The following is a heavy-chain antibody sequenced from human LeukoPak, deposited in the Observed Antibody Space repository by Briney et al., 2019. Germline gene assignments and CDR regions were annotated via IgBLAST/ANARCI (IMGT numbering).Heavy chain of an antibody. V-gene: IGHV3-23*01. CDR1: GFTFSSYA. CDR2: ISGSGGST. D-gene: IGHD3-10*01. J-gene: IGHJ4*02. CDR3: AKGRALLWFGGVDY. Sequence: PGGSLRLSCAASGFTFSSYAMSWVRQAPGKGLEWVSAISGSGGSTYYADSVKGRFTISRDNSKNTLYLQMNSLRAKDTAVYYCAKGRALLWFGGVDYWGQGTLVTVSS.